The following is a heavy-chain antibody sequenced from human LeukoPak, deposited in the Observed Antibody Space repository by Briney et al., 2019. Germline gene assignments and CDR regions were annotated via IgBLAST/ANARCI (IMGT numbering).Heavy chain of an antibody. CDR3: ARGLSAEYFQH. V-gene: IGHV1-2*02. J-gene: IGHJ1*01. D-gene: IGHD3-16*02. CDR2: INPNSGAT. Sequence: ASVKVSCKASGYTFAIYYMHWVRQAPGQGLEWAGWINPNSGATNYAQKFQGRVTMTRDTSITTAYMELSRLRSDDTAVYYCARGLSAEYFQHWGQGTLVTVSS. CDR1: GYTFAIYY.